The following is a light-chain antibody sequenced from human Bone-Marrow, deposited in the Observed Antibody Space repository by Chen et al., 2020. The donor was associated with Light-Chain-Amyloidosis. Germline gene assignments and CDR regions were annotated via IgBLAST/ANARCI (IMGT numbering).Light chain of an antibody. CDR3: QSYQGSSQGV. V-gene: IGLV6-57*01. CDR1: SGSIATNY. CDR2: EYD. Sequence: NFMLTQPHSVSESPGKTVIISCTRSSGSIATNYVQWYQQRPGSSPTSVIYEYDQRPSGVPDRFSCSIDRSSNSASLTISGLKTEDEADYYCQSYQGSSQGVFGGGTKLTVL. J-gene: IGLJ3*02.